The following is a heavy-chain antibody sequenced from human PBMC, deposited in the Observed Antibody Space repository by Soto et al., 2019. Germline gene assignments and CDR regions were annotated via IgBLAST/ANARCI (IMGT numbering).Heavy chain of an antibody. V-gene: IGHV1-3*05. Sequence: QVQLVQSGAEERKPGASVKLSCRASGYTFISYAIHWVRQAPGQRLEWMGWVNPATGHTEYSQKFQGRVTITRDTSAKTGYMELSSLRSEDTAVYSCAREGWFLDDWGQETLVTVSS. CDR1: GYTFISYA. J-gene: IGHJ4*02. CDR3: AREGWFLDD. D-gene: IGHD3-10*01. CDR2: VNPATGHT.